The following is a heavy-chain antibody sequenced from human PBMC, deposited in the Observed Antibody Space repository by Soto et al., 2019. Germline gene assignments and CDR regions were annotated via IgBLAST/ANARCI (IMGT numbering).Heavy chain of an antibody. CDR3: ARDWDEERDILTGYYAFDI. CDR1: GGTFSSYT. CDR2: IIPILGIA. J-gene: IGHJ3*02. V-gene: IGHV1-69*08. D-gene: IGHD3-9*01. Sequence: QVQLVQSGAEVKKPGSSVKVSCKASGGTFSSYTISWVRQAPGQGLEWMGRIIPILGIANYAQKFQGRVTITADKXXSXAXXELSSLRSEDTAVYYCARDWDEERDILTGYYAFDIWGQGTMVTVSS.